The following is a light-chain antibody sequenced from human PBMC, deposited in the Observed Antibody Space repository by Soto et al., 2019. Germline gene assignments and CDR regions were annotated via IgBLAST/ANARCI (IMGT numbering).Light chain of an antibody. V-gene: IGKV1-5*01. Sequence: DIQMTQSPSTLSASVGDRVTITCRASQSISSWLAWYQQKPGKAPKLLIYDASSLKSGVPSRFSGSGSGTEFTLTISSLQPDDFATYYCLQYNSFSWTFGQGTKV. CDR2: DAS. CDR3: LQYNSFSWT. J-gene: IGKJ1*01. CDR1: QSISSW.